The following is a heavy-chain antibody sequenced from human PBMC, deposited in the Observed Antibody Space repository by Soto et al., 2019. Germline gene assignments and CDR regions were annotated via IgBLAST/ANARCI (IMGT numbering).Heavy chain of an antibody. Sequence: GGSLRLSCAASGFTFSSYWMSWVRQAPGKGLEWVANIKQDGSEKYYVDSVKGRFTISRDNAKNSLYLQMNSLRAEDTAVYYCARTPRGYSYGPSFLDYWGQGTLVTVSS. D-gene: IGHD5-18*01. CDR2: IKQDGSEK. J-gene: IGHJ4*02. CDR3: ARTPRGYSYGPSFLDY. V-gene: IGHV3-7*03. CDR1: GFTFSSYW.